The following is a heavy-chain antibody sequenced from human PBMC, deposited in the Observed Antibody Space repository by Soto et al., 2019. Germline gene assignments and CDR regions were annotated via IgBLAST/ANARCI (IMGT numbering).Heavy chain of an antibody. Sequence: QLQLQESGPGLVNPSETLSLTCTVSSGSISNHYCSWFRQPPGKGLEWIGYIYHSGSTSYNPSLKSRVTMSEDSSKNQFSLMLNSVTATDTAIYYCARQGFGELHGLVDFWGQGTTVTVSS. J-gene: IGHJ6*02. CDR2: IYHSGST. D-gene: IGHD3-10*01. CDR3: ARQGFGELHGLVDF. CDR1: SGSISNHY. V-gene: IGHV4-59*08.